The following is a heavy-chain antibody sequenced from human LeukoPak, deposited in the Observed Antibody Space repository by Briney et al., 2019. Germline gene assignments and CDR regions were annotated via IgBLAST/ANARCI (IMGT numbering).Heavy chain of an antibody. CDR1: GASISSYY. CDR2: IYYTGST. D-gene: IGHD6-19*01. Sequence: PSETLSLTCTVSGASISSYYWSWIRQSPGKGLEWIGYIYYTGSTNYNPSLKSRVTISVDTSKNQFSLKMNSVTAADTAVYYCARRSAGGWRYFDFWGQGTLLIVSS. CDR3: ARRSAGGWRYFDF. V-gene: IGHV4-59*08. J-gene: IGHJ4*02.